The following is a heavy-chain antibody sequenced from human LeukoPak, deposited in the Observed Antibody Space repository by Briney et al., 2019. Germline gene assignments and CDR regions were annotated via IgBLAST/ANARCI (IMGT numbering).Heavy chain of an antibody. Sequence: GGSLRLSCAASGFTFSSYAMHWVRQAPGKGLEWVAVISYDGSNKYYADSVKGRFTISRDNSKNTLYLQMNSLRAEDTAVYYCAKQWLVRLASYYFDYWGQGTLVTVSS. CDR1: GFTFSSYA. J-gene: IGHJ4*02. D-gene: IGHD6-19*01. V-gene: IGHV3-30-3*02. CDR2: ISYDGSNK. CDR3: AKQWLVRLASYYFDY.